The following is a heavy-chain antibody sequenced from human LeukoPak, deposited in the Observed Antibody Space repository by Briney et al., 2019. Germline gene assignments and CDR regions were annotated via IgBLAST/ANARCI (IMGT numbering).Heavy chain of an antibody. J-gene: IGHJ5*02. V-gene: IGHV3-21*06. CDR2: ISGSGSYI. CDR1: GFTFSSHS. CDR3: ARGGNIVATISAS. Sequence: PGGSLRLSCAASGFTFSSHSMNWVRQASGKGLEWVSSISGSGSYIFYADSLKGRFTISRDNAKNSLYLQMNSLRVEDTAVYYCARGGNIVATISASWGQGTLVTVSS. D-gene: IGHD5-12*01.